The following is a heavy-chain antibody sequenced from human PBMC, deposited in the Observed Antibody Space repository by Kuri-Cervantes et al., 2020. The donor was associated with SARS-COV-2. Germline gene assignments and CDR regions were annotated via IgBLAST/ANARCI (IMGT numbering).Heavy chain of an antibody. CDR1: EFTFSSYG. D-gene: IGHD3-9*01. CDR2: ISYDGSNK. J-gene: IGHJ6*02. Sequence: GGSLRLSCAASEFTFSSYGMHWVRQAPGKGLEWVAVISYDGSNKYYADSVKGRFTISRDNSKNTLYLQMNSLRAEDTAVYYCAKDVGYFGGMDVWGQGTTVTVSS. CDR3: AKDVGYFGGMDV. V-gene: IGHV3-30*18.